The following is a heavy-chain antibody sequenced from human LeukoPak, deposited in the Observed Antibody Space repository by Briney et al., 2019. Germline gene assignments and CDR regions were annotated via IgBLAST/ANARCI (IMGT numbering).Heavy chain of an antibody. V-gene: IGHV1-2*02. J-gene: IGHJ6*03. CDR2: INPNSGGT. Sequence: ASVKVSCKASGYTFTGYYMHWVRQAPGQGLEWMGWINPNSGGTNYAQKSQGRVTMTRDTSISTAYMELSRLRSDDTAVYHCARELLWFGEESAYYMDVWGKGTTVTVSS. CDR1: GYTFTGYY. D-gene: IGHD3-10*01. CDR3: ARELLWFGEESAYYMDV.